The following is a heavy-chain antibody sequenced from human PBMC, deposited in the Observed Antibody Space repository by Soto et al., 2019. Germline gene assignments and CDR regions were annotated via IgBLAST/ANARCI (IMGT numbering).Heavy chain of an antibody. V-gene: IGHV2-5*02. D-gene: IGHD2-15*01. Sequence: SGPTLVNPTQTLTLTCTFSGFSLSTSGVGVGWIRQPPGKALEWLALIYWDDDKRYSPSLKGRLTITKDTSKNQVVLTMTNMDPADTATYYCARIYCSGGSCLNYYYYYGMDVWGQGTTVTVSS. CDR2: IYWDDDK. CDR1: GFSLSTSGVG. CDR3: ARIYCSGGSCLNYYYYYGMDV. J-gene: IGHJ6*02.